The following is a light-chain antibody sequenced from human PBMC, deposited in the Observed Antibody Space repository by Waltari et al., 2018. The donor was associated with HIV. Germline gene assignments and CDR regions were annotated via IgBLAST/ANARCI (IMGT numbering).Light chain of an antibody. V-gene: IGLV2-8*01. J-gene: IGLJ2*01. CDR3: ASYAGRNNLV. CDR2: EVY. Sequence: QSALTQPPSASGSPGQSVTISCTGTSRGVGGYNYVPWDKQPPVEAPKVVIFEVYKRPSGVPDRLSGSKSGNTASLTVSGLQAEDEATYYCASYAGRNNLVFGGGTKLTVL. CDR1: SRGVGGYNY.